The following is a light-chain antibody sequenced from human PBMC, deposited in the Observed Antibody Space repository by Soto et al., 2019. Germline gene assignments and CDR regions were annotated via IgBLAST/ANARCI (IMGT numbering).Light chain of an antibody. CDR1: QSVSSF. J-gene: IGKJ4*01. CDR2: DSS. CDR3: QQRSNWLT. Sequence: EIVLTQSPATLSLSRGERATLSCRASQSVSSFLAWYQQKPGQAPRLLIYDSSNRATGVPPRFSGSGSGTDFTLTISSLEPEDSAVYYCQQRSNWLTFGGGTKVDI. V-gene: IGKV3-11*01.